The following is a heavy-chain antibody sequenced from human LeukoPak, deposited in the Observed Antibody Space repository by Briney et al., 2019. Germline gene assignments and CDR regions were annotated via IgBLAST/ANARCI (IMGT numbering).Heavy chain of an antibody. CDR1: GFTFSSHR. J-gene: IGHJ5*02. CDR2: IRYDGNNK. V-gene: IGHV3-30*02. Sequence: GGSPRLSCAASGFTFSSHRMSWVRQAPGKGLEWVAFIRYDGNNKHYADSVKGRFTISRDNSKNTLILQMNSLRPEDTAIYYCAKNDGNYCDPWGQGTLVTVSS. CDR3: AKNDGNYCDP. D-gene: IGHD1-26*01.